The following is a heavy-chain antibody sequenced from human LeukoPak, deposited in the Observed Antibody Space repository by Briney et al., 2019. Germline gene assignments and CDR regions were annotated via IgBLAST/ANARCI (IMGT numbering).Heavy chain of an antibody. Sequence: SETLSLTCTVSGGSISSKSHYWDWIRQPPGKGLEWIGNTYYSGSTYYNPSLKSRVTISVDTSKNQFSLMLSSVTAADTAVYYCARHFSYGPDYWGQGTLVTVFS. CDR3: ARHFSYGPDY. CDR2: TYYSGST. D-gene: IGHD5-18*01. CDR1: GGSISSKSHY. J-gene: IGHJ4*02. V-gene: IGHV4-39*01.